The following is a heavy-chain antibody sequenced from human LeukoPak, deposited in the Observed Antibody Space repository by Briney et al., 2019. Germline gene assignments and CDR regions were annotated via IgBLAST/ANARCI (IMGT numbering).Heavy chain of an antibody. J-gene: IGHJ4*02. CDR3: ARTGYCSGGSCPDAFDI. CDR2: ISAYNGNT. D-gene: IGHD2-15*01. Sequence: ASVKVSCKASGYTFTSYGIRWVRQAPGQGLEWMGWISAYNGNTNYAQKLQGRVTMTTDTSTSTAYMELRSLRSDDTAVYYCARTGYCSGGSCPDAFDIWGQGTLVTVSS. V-gene: IGHV1-18*01. CDR1: GYTFTSYG.